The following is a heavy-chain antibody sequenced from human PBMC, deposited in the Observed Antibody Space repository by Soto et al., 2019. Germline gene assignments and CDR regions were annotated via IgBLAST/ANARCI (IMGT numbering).Heavy chain of an antibody. CDR3: ARDRYSSGWYDLDY. CDR2: IWYDGSDK. CDR1: GFTFSSYG. V-gene: IGHV3-33*01. J-gene: IGHJ4*02. D-gene: IGHD6-19*01. Sequence: QVQLVESGGGVVQPGRSLRLSCAASGFTFSSYGMHWVRQAPGKGLEWVAVIWYDGSDKYYADSMKGRFTIARDHSKNTLYLQMNSLRAEDTAVYYCARDRYSSGWYDLDYWGQGTLVTVSS.